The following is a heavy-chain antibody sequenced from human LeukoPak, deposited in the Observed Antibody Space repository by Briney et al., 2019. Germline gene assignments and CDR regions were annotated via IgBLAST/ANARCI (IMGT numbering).Heavy chain of an antibody. J-gene: IGHJ5*02. CDR1: GGSISSGGYY. V-gene: IGHV4-31*03. Sequence: PSQTLSLTCTVSGGSISSGGYYWSWIRQPPGKGLEWIGYIYYSGSTYYNPSLKSRVTISVDTSKNQFSLKLSSVTAADTAVYYCARVMDIGPPGWFDPWGQGTLVTVSS. CDR2: IYYSGST. D-gene: IGHD2-2*03. CDR3: ARVMDIGPPGWFDP.